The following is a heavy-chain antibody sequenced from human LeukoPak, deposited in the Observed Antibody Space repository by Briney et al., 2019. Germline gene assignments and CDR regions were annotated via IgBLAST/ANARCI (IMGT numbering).Heavy chain of an antibody. V-gene: IGHV3-74*01. CDR2: INGDGTRT. CDR3: ARDGRSVVSALSWFDP. CDR1: GFTFSSYW. Sequence: GGSLRLSCAASGFTFSSYWMHWVRHVPGKGLVWVSRINGDGTRTTYADSVRGRFTISRDNAENTLYLQMSSLRADDTAIYYCARDGRSVVSALSWFDPWGQGTLVTVSS. D-gene: IGHD2-21*02. J-gene: IGHJ5*02.